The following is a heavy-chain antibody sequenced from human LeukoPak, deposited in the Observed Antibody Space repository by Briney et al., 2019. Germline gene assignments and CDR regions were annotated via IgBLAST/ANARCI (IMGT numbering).Heavy chain of an antibody. V-gene: IGHV4-59*01. J-gene: IGHJ5*02. D-gene: IGHD2-21*01. CDR1: GGSISSYY. CDR2: IYYSGST. Sequence: SETLSLTCTVSGGSISSYYWSWIRQPPGKGLEWIGYIYYSGSTNYNPSLKSRVTISVDTSKNQFSLKLSSVTAADTAVYYCARGLTLLWSFEVFDPWGQGTLVTVSS. CDR3: ARGLTLLWSFEVFDP.